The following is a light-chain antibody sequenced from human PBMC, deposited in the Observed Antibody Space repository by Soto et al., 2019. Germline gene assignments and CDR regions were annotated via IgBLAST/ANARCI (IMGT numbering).Light chain of an antibody. J-gene: IGKJ4*01. V-gene: IGKV1-5*01. CDR3: QQYNSYPLT. CDR2: DAS. CDR1: QNIRNG. Sequence: DIQMTQSPSTLSVSVGDSGTITCRASQNIRNGLAWYQQKPGKAPNPLIYDASSLESGVPSRFSGSGSGTEFTLTISSLQPDDFATYYCQQYNSYPLTFGRGTKVDI.